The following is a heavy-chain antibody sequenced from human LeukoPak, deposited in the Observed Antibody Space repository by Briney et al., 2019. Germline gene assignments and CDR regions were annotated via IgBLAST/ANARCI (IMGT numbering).Heavy chain of an antibody. CDR1: GGSISSYY. J-gene: IGHJ4*02. CDR2: IYTSGST. CDR3: ASEAAYGSTWYYFDY. D-gene: IGHD6-13*01. Sequence: SETLSLTCTVSGGSISSYYWSWIRQPPGKGLEWIGRIYTSGSTNYNPSLKSRLTMSADTSKNQFSLMLSSVTAADTAVYYCASEAAYGSTWYYFDYWGQGTLVTVSS. V-gene: IGHV4-4*07.